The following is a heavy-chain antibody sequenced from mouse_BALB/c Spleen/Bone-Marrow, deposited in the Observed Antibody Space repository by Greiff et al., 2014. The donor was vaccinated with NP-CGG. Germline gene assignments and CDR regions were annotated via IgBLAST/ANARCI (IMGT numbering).Heavy chain of an antibody. J-gene: IGHJ3*01. V-gene: IGHV1-5*01. CDR1: GYSFTSYW. CDR2: FYPGNSDT. Sequence: VQLKESGTVLARPGASVKMSCKASGYSFTSYWMHWVKQRPGQGLEWIGAFYPGNSDTTYNQKFKGKAKLTAVTSASTAYTELSSLTNEDSAVYYCTFLVKEDFAYWGQGTLVTVSA. CDR3: TFLVKEDFAY. D-gene: IGHD2-10*02.